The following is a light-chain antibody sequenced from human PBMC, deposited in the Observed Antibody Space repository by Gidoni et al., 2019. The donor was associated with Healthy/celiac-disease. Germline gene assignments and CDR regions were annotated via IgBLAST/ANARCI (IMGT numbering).Light chain of an antibody. CDR2: VFR. J-gene: IGLJ2*01. V-gene: IGLV2-18*02. CDR1: SRDVGSYNR. CDR3: SSYTSSSTFHVV. Sequence: QSALTQPLSVSGSPGQSVTIPCTGTSRDVGSYNRVAWYKQPPGTAPKLMIYVFRNRPSGVPGRFSGSKSGNTASLTISGLQAEDEADYYCSSYTSSSTFHVVFGGGTKLTVL.